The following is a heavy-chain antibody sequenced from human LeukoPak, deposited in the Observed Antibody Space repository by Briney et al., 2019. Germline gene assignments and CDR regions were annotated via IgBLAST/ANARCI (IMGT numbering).Heavy chain of an antibody. Sequence: GGSLRLSCAASGFSFNDAWMNWVRQAPGKGLEWVGRIKRRSDGGTPDYAAPVQGRFTISRDESKNTLYLQMNSLKTGDTAVYYCTTDTRRIDTFAWGQGTLVTVAA. J-gene: IGHJ4*02. CDR3: TTDTRRIDTFA. CDR2: IKRRSDGGTP. D-gene: IGHD2-2*01. V-gene: IGHV3-15*07. CDR1: GFSFNDAW.